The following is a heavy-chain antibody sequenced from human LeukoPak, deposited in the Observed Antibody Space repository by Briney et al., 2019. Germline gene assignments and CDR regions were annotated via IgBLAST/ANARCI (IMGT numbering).Heavy chain of an antibody. Sequence: ASVKVSCKASGGTFSSYAISWVRQAPGQGLEWMGGIIPIFGTANYAQKFQGRVTITTDESTSTAYMELSSLRSEDTAVYYCARVTYSSSWYNWFDPWGQGTLVTVSS. CDR2: IIPIFGTA. V-gene: IGHV1-69*05. J-gene: IGHJ5*02. CDR1: GGTFSSYA. CDR3: ARVTYSSSWYNWFDP. D-gene: IGHD6-13*01.